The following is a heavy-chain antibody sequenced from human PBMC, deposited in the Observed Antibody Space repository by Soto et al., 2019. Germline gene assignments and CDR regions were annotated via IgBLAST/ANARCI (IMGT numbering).Heavy chain of an antibody. V-gene: IGHV4-59*01. CDR1: GGSISSYY. CDR2: IYYSGST. Sequence: SETLSLTCTVSGGSISSYYWSWIRQPPGKGLEWIGYIYYSGSTNYNPSLKSRVTISVDTSKNQFSLKLSSVTAADTAAYYCARDRFYFDYWGQGTLVTVSS. J-gene: IGHJ4*02. D-gene: IGHD3-16*01. CDR3: ARDRFYFDY.